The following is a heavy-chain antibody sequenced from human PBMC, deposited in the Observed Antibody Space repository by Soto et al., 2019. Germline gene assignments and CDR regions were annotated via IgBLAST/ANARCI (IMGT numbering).Heavy chain of an antibody. Sequence: ASVKVSCKTYGYDFTNYGINWVRQAPGQGLEWMGWISAYNGNIVYAQNFRGRATLTTDTSTSTAYMELRSLRSDDTAVYYCARGGHWRSTTVTLDLYYYYIAVWGKGTTVTISS. V-gene: IGHV1-18*01. CDR1: GYDFTNYG. D-gene: IGHD4-17*01. J-gene: IGHJ6*03. CDR3: ARGGHWRSTTVTLDLYYYYIAV. CDR2: ISAYNGNI.